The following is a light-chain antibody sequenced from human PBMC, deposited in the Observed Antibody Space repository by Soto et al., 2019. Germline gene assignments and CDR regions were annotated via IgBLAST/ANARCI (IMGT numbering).Light chain of an antibody. V-gene: IGKV1-33*01. CDR1: HDISNF. CDR2: DAS. J-gene: IGKJ4*01. CDR3: QHYHHIPPT. Sequence: DIQMTQSPSSLSASVGDRVTITCQASHDISNFLNWYQQKPGKAPKLLIYDASNLETGVPSKFSGSGSGTDFTFTISSLQPEDIAIYYCQHYHHIPPTFGGGTKVEIK.